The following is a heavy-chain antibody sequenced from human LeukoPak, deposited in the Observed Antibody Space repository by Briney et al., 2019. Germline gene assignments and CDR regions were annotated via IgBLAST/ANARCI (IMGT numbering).Heavy chain of an antibody. V-gene: IGHV3-30*18. CDR1: GFTFSSYG. CDR3: AKDRRAEYSFDY. Sequence: GGSLRFSCAASGFTFSSYGMHWVRQAPGKGLEWVAVISYDGSNRYYADSVKGRFTISRDNSKNTVYLQMNSLRPEDTAVYYCAKDRRAEYSFDYWGQGTLATVSS. J-gene: IGHJ4*02. CDR2: ISYDGSNR. D-gene: IGHD5-18*01.